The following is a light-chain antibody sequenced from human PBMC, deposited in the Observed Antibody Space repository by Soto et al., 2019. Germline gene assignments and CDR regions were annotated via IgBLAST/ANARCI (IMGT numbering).Light chain of an antibody. V-gene: IGKV2-28*01. CDR3: MQALQPLYP. Sequence: DIVMTQSPLSLPVTPGEPASISCRSSQSLLHSNGYNYLAWYLQKPGQSPQVLIYLGSNRASGVPDRFSGSGSGTDFTLKISRVEAEDVVFYYCMQALQPLYPLGQGTKLEIK. CDR2: LGS. J-gene: IGKJ2*01. CDR1: QSLLHSNGYNY.